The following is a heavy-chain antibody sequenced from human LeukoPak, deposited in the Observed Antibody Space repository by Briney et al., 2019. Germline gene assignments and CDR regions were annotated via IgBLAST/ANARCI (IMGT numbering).Heavy chain of an antibody. V-gene: IGHV1-18*01. D-gene: IGHD1-1*01. CDR3: ARRQGTTLNFDY. J-gene: IGHJ4*02. CDR2: INAYNGNT. Sequence: ASVKVSCKASGYTFSSYGCSWVRQAPGQGLEWMGWINAYNGNTNYAQNLQGRVTMTTDTSTSTAYMELRSLRSDDTAVYYCARRQGTTLNFDYWGQGTLVTVSS. CDR1: GYTFSSYG.